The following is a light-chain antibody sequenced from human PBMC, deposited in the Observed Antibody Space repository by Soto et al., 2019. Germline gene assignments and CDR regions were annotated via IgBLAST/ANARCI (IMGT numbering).Light chain of an antibody. CDR1: QSVRSSY. V-gene: IGKV3-20*01. J-gene: IGKJ2*01. Sequence: EIVLTQSPGTLSLSPGERATLSCRASQSVRSSYLAWYQQKPGQAPRLLIYGASSRATGVPDRFSGSGSGTDFSLTISRLEPEDFAVYYCQQYTTSPPSYTFGQGTKLEIK. CDR2: GAS. CDR3: QQYTTSPPSYT.